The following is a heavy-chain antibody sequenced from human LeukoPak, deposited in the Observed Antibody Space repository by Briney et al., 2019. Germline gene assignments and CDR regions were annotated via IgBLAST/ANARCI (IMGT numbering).Heavy chain of an antibody. CDR1: GFTVSSNY. J-gene: IGHJ2*01. Sequence: QPGGSLRLSCAASGFTVSSNYMSWVRQAPGKGLGRGSVIYSGGSTYYADSMKGRFSISRDNSRNTLYLQMNSLRAEDTAVYYCARVYDSSGYYYRSWYFDLWGRGTLVTVSS. CDR3: ARVYDSSGYYYRSWYFDL. D-gene: IGHD3-22*01. V-gene: IGHV3-53*01. CDR2: IYSGGST.